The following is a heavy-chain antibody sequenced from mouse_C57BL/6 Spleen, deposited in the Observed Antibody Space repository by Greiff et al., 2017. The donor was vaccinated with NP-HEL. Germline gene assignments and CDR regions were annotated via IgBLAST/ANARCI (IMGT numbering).Heavy chain of an antibody. D-gene: IGHD2-3*01. V-gene: IGHV1-81*01. CDR2: IYPRSGNT. Sequence: QVQLQQSGAELARPGASVKLSCKASGYTFTSYGISWVKQRTGQGLEWIGEIYPRSGNTYYNEKFKGKATLTADKSSSTAYMELRSLTSEDSAVYFCAREGGGYYVGLAMDDWGQGTSVTVSS. J-gene: IGHJ4*01. CDR1: GYTFTSYG. CDR3: AREGGGYYVGLAMDD.